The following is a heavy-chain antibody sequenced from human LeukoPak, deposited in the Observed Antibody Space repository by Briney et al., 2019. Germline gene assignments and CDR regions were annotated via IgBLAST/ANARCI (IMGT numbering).Heavy chain of an antibody. CDR3: ARRVAVAGTWNAFDI. V-gene: IGHV4-39*01. D-gene: IGHD6-19*01. CDR2: IYYSGST. CDR1: GGSISSSSYY. J-gene: IGHJ3*02. Sequence: SETLSLTCTVSGGSISSSSYYWGWIRQPPGEGLEWIGSIYYSGSTYYNPSLKSRVTISVDTSKNQFSLKLSSVTAADTAVYYCARRVAVAGTWNAFDIWGRGTMVTVSS.